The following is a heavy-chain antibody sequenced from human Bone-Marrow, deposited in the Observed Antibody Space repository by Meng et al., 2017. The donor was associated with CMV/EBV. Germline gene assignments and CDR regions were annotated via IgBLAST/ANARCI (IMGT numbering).Heavy chain of an antibody. CDR3: ARQYTSGYWAFDY. Sequence: GESLKISCAASGFTFSSYAMHWVRQAPGKGLEWVAVIRYDGSNKYYADSVKGRFTISRDNPKNTLYVEMNSLRAEDTAVYYCARQYTSGYWAFDYWGQGGLVTVSS. CDR1: GFTFSSYA. J-gene: IGHJ4*02. CDR2: IRYDGSNK. V-gene: IGHV3-30*04. D-gene: IGHD3-22*01.